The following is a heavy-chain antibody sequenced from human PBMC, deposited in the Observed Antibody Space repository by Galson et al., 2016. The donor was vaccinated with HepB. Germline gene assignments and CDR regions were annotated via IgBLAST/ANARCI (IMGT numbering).Heavy chain of an antibody. J-gene: IGHJ4*02. CDR2: ISYDESNK. D-gene: IGHD3-22*01. CDR3: AKEMRPRYYDSSGYDGLDY. Sequence: SLRLSCAASGFIFSSYGMHWVRQAPGKGLEWVAVISYDESNKYYADSVKGRFTIPRDNSKNTLYLQMNSLRAEGTAVFYCAKEMRPRYYDSSGYDGLDYWGQGTLVTVSS. CDR1: GFIFSSYG. V-gene: IGHV3-30*18.